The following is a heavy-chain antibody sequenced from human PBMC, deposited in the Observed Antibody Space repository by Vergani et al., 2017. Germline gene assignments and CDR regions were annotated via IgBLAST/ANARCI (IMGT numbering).Heavy chain of an antibody. CDR2: IDHTGRP. CDR3: ARVNTETNGHLYYYSYKEV. V-gene: IGHV4-34*01. D-gene: IGHD4-11*01. Sequence: QVQLQQWGGGLLKPSETLCLTCVVHGGSFPSYHWTWIRQSPGEGLEWVGDIDHTGRPDYNPSLKSRLTMSLDKSRKQFSLTLNSGTATDTAIYFCARVNTETNGHLYYYSYKEVWVEGTAVTVS. J-gene: IGHJ6*03. CDR1: GGSFPSYH.